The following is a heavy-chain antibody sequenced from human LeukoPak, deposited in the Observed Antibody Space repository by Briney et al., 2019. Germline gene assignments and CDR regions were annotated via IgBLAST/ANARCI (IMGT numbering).Heavy chain of an antibody. CDR1: GYRFTTYW. D-gene: IGHD6-13*01. J-gene: IGHJ3*02. CDR2: IYPGDSDT. V-gene: IGHV5-51*01. Sequence: PGESLWISCNGAGYRFTTYWIGWVRQMPGKGLEWMGIIYPGDSDTRYSPSFQGQVTISADKSISTAYLQWSSLKASDTAMYYCARLMGSSSLDAFDIWGQGTMVTVSS. CDR3: ARLMGSSSLDAFDI.